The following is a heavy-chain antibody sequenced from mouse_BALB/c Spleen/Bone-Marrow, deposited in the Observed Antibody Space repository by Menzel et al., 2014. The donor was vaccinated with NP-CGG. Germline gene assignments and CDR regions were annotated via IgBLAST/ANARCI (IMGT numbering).Heavy chain of an antibody. CDR3: ARGGYDDAMDY. D-gene: IGHD2-2*01. Sequence: EVMLVESGPGLVKPSQSLSLPCTVTGYSITSDYACNWIRQFPGNKLEWMGYISYSGNTNYNPSLKSRISITRDTSKNQFFLQLSSVTTEDTATYYCARGGYDDAMDYWGQGTSVTVSS. V-gene: IGHV3-2*02. CDR2: ISYSGNT. CDR1: GYSITSDYA. J-gene: IGHJ4*01.